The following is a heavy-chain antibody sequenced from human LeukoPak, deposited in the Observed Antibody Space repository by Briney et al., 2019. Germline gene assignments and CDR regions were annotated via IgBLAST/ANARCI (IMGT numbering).Heavy chain of an antibody. CDR2: IIPIFGTA. V-gene: IGHV1-69*05. D-gene: IGHD5-24*01. CDR1: GGTFSSYA. J-gene: IGHJ3*02. Sequence: SVKGSCKASGGTFSSYAISWVRQAPGQGLEWMGGIIPIFGTANYAQKFQGRVTITTDESTSTAYMELSSLRSEDTAVYYCARDATQMATMPYGAFDIWGQGTMVTVSS. CDR3: ARDATQMATMPYGAFDI.